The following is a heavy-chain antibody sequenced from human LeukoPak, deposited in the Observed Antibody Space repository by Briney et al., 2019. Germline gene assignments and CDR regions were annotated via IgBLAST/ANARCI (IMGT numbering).Heavy chain of an antibody. CDR3: ARAQTWIQLWLDY. Sequence: GGSLRLSCAASGFTFSRYAIHWVRQAPGKGLEWVAVISYDGSNKYYADSVKGRFIISRDNSKDTLFLQMNSLRAEDTAVYYCARAQTWIQLWLDYWGQGILVTVSS. D-gene: IGHD5-18*01. CDR1: GFTFSRYA. J-gene: IGHJ4*02. V-gene: IGHV3-30-3*01. CDR2: ISYDGSNK.